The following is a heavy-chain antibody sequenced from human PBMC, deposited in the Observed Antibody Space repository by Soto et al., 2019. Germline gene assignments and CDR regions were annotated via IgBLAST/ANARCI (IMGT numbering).Heavy chain of an antibody. V-gene: IGHV4-61*01. D-gene: IGHD3-3*01. CDR3: ASSVLRFLEWSRMDV. Sequence: KTSETLSLTCTVSGGSVSSGSYYWSWIRQPPGKGLEWIGYIYYSGSTNYNPSLKSRVTISVDTSKNQFSLKLSSVTAADTAVYYCASSVLRFLEWSRMDVWGQGTTVTV. J-gene: IGHJ6*02. CDR1: GGSVSSGSYY. CDR2: IYYSGST.